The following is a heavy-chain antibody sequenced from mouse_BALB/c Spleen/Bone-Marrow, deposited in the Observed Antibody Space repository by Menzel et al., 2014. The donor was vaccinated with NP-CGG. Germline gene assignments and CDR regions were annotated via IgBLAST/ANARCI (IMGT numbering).Heavy chain of an antibody. V-gene: IGHV5-12-2*01. J-gene: IGHJ4*01. D-gene: IGHD2-1*01. CDR2: ISNGGGST. CDR3: ARQGVYYGKSYYAMDY. CDR1: GFTFSSYT. Sequence: EVQLVESGGGLVQPGGSPKLSCAASGFTFSSYTMSWVRQTPDSSLEWVAYISNGGGSTYFPDTVKGRFTISRDNAKNTLYLQMSSLKSEDTAMYYCARQGVYYGKSYYAMDYWGQGTSVTVSS.